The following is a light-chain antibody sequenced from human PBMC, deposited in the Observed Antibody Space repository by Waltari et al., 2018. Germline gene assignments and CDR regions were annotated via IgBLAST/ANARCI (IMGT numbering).Light chain of an antibody. CDR1: HNISNF. V-gene: IGKV1-39*01. J-gene: IGKJ4*01. Sequence: DIQMTQSPSSLSASVGDRVAIYCRSSHNISNFLNLYQRKIGKPPNFLMSHASKLESGVPSRFSGSASGTDFTLTISSVQPADFATYYCQQTYSTPLTFGGGTKLETK. CDR2: HAS. CDR3: QQTYSTPLT.